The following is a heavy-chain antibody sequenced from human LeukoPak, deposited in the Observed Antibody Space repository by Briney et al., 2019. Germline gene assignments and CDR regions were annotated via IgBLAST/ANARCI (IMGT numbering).Heavy chain of an antibody. CDR3: ARDHPSGGLGHWFDP. V-gene: IGHV4-59*01. J-gene: IGHJ5*02. D-gene: IGHD6-25*01. CDR1: GGSISSYY. Sequence: YPSETLSLTCTVSGGSISSYYWSWIRQPPGKGLEWIGYIYYSGSTNYNPSLKSRVTISVDTSKNQFSLKLSSVTAADTAVYYCARDHPSGGLGHWFDPWGQGTLVTVSS. CDR2: IYYSGST.